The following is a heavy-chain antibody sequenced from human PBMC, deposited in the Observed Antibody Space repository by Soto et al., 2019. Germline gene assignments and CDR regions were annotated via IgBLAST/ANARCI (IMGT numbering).Heavy chain of an antibody. CDR3: AKDRSYYDSSGYPMGADDAFDI. CDR2: ISYDGSNK. D-gene: IGHD3-22*01. CDR1: RFTFSSYG. J-gene: IGHJ3*02. V-gene: IGHV3-30*18. Sequence: PEGSLRLSCAASRFTFSSYGMHWVRQAPGKGLEWVAVISYDGSNKYYADSVKGRFTISRDNSKNTLYLQMNSLRAEDTAVYYCAKDRSYYDSSGYPMGADDAFDIWGQGTMVTVSS.